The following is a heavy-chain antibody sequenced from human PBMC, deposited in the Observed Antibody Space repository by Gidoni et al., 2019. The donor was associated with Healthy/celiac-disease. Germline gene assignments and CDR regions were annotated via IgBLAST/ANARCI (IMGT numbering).Heavy chain of an antibody. J-gene: IGHJ4*02. D-gene: IGHD1-26*01. CDR2: IWYDGSKT. CDR3: ARDTGFVGGTGFDY. Sequence: QVQLVESGGGVVQPGRSLRLSCAASRFRFSSYGMPWIRKAPGKGLEGVALIWYDGSKTYSADSVRGRFTISRDNSKNTVYLQMDSLRGEDTAVYYCARDTGFVGGTGFDYWGQGTLVTVSS. CDR1: RFRFSSYG. V-gene: IGHV3-33*01.